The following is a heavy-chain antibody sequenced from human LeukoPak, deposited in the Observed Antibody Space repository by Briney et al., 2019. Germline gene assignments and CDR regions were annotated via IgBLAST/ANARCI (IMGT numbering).Heavy chain of an antibody. V-gene: IGHV4-34*01. CDR2: INHSGST. D-gene: IGHD6-19*01. CDR3: ASTPLRNIAVAGRLYYFDY. J-gene: IGHJ4*02. CDR1: GGSFSGYY. Sequence: SETPSLTCAVYGGSFSGYYWSWIRQPPGKGLEWIGEINHSGSTNYNPSLKSRVTISVDTSKNQFSLKLSSVTAADTAVYYCASTPLRNIAVAGRLYYFDYWGQGTLVTVSS.